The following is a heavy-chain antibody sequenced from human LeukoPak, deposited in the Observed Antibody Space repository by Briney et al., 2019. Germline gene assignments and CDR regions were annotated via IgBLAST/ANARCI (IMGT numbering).Heavy chain of an antibody. V-gene: IGHV3-74*01. J-gene: IGHJ4*02. Sequence: GGSLRLSCAASGFTFSSYWMHWVRQAPGKGLVWVSRINSDGSSTSYADSVKGRFTISRDNSKNTLYLQLNSLRPDDTAVYYCARDQLAYSGYDTLFDYWGQGTLVTVSS. D-gene: IGHD5-12*01. CDR3: ARDQLAYSGYDTLFDY. CDR1: GFTFSSYW. CDR2: INSDGSST.